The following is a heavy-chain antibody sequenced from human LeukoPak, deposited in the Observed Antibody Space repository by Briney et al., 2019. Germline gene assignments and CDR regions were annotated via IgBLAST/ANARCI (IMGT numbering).Heavy chain of an antibody. CDR3: ARVYSYGSYYFDY. J-gene: IGHJ4*02. D-gene: IGHD5-18*01. V-gene: IGHV4-31*03. CDR2: IYYSGST. CDR1: GGSISSGGYY. Sequence: SETLSLTCTVSGGSISSGGYYWSWIRQHPGKGLEWIGYIYYSGSTYYSPSLKSRVTISVDTSKNQFSLKLSSVTAADTAVYYCARVYSYGSYYFDYWGQGTLVTVSS.